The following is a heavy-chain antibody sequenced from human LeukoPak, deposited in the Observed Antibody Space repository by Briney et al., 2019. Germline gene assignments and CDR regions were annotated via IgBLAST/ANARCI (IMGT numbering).Heavy chain of an antibody. CDR3: ASGNWGCSSATCDYFDY. CDR1: GFTFSDYY. CDR2: ISSSSSDT. V-gene: IGHV3-11*03. Sequence: PGGSLRLSCAASGFTFSDYYMSWIRQAPGKGLEWVSYISSSSSDTNYADSVKGRFTISRDNAKKSLYLQMNSLRAEDTAVYYCASGNWGCSSATCDYFDYWGQGTLVTVS. D-gene: IGHD2-2*01. J-gene: IGHJ4*02.